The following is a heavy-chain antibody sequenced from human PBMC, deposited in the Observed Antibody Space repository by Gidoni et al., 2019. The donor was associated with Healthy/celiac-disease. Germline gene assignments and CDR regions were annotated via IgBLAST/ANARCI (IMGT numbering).Heavy chain of an antibody. V-gene: IGHV4-39*01. CDR2: IYYSGST. CDR1: GGSISSSSYY. D-gene: IGHD2-2*01. CDR3: ARLRGDIVVVPAAQYYYGMDV. Sequence: QLQLQESGPGLVKPSETLSLTCTVSGGSISSSSYYWGWIRQPPGKGLEWIGSIYYSGSTYYNPSLKSRVTISVDTSKNQFSLKLSSVTAADTAVYYCARLRGDIVVVPAAQYYYGMDVWGQGTTVTVSS. J-gene: IGHJ6*02.